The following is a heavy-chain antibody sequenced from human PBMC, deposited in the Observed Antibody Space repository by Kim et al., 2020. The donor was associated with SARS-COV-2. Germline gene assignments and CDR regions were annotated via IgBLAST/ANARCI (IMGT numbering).Heavy chain of an antibody. V-gene: IGHV3-66*01. D-gene: IGHD3-3*01. J-gene: IGHJ6*02. CDR3: ARDRLDDLWSGYPYGMDV. CDR2: IYRGGST. Sequence: GGSLRLSCAASGFTVSKSYMSWVRQAPGKGLEWVSVIYRGGSTYYADSVKGRFTISRDNSKNTLYLQINSLRAEDTAIYYCARDRLDDLWSGYPYGMDVWGQGTTVTVSS. CDR1: GFTVSKSY.